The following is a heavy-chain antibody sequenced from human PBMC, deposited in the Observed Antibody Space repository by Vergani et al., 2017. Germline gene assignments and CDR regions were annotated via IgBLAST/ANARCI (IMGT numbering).Heavy chain of an antibody. J-gene: IGHJ6*03. D-gene: IGHD3-3*01. CDR2: LCASDRRT. CDR1: GFTFIMHA. CDR3: AKGGDIWSPGYMDV. Sequence: EVQLLESGGDLVQPGGSLRLSCAASGFTFIMHAMSSVCQAPGKGLKWVSTLCASDRRTHHTDSVKGRFTISRDISKNTLYLQMNSLRAEDTAVYYCAKGGDIWSPGYMDVWGKGTTVTVSS. V-gene: IGHV3-23*01.